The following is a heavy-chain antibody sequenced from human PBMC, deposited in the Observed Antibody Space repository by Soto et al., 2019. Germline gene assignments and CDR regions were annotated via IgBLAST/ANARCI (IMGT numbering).Heavy chain of an antibody. Sequence: QVQLVQSGAEVKKPGASVKVSCKASGYIFTRYTMHWVRQAPGQRLEWMGWINAGNGNTKYSQKLQGRVTMTRDTAASTAYMELSSRISADTAADYCATVALDTLDYWGQGTMVTGSS. CDR2: INAGNGNT. CDR3: ATVALDTLDY. CDR1: GYIFTRYT. J-gene: IGHJ4*02. D-gene: IGHD5-18*01. V-gene: IGHV1-3*01.